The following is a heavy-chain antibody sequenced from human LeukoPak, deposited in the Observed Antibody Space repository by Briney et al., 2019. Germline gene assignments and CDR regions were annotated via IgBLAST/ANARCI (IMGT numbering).Heavy chain of an antibody. CDR1: GFTFNRCW. Sequence: EGSLRLSCVVSGFTFNRCWMNRVRQAPGKGLEWVAHINPDGRDTYYVDSVKGRFTISRDNAQNSMYLQMNSLRVEDTAVYYCTSWGDTTAGYFQRWGQGTLVTVSS. CDR2: INPDGRDT. CDR3: TSWGDTTAGYFQR. V-gene: IGHV3-7*01. D-gene: IGHD2-21*02. J-gene: IGHJ1*01.